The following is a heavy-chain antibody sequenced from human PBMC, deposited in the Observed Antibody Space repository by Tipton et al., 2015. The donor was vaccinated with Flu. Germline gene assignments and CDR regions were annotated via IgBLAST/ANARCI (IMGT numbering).Heavy chain of an antibody. Sequence: TLSLTCTVSGDSISSYYWSWIRQPAGKGLEWLGRIYTSGSTNYNPSLKSRVTMSGDTSKNQFSLKLSSVAAADTAVYYCARELDYGVFSPYFDYCGQGTLVTVSS. J-gene: IGHJ4*02. V-gene: IGHV4-4*07. CDR3: ARELDYGVFSPYFDY. CDR2: IYTSGST. D-gene: IGHD4-17*01. CDR1: GDSISSYY.